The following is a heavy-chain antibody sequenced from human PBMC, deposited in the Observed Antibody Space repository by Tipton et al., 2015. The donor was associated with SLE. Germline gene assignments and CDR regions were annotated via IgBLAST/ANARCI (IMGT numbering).Heavy chain of an antibody. CDR1: GFTFSGSA. V-gene: IGHV3-73*01. Sequence: SLRLSCAASGFTFSGSAMHWVRQASGKGLEWVGRIRSKANSYATAYAASVKGRFTISRDDSKNTAYLQMNSLKTEDTAVYYCTRTWELAAFDIWGQGTMVTVSS. D-gene: IGHD1-26*01. CDR3: TRTWELAAFDI. J-gene: IGHJ3*02. CDR2: IRSKANSYAT.